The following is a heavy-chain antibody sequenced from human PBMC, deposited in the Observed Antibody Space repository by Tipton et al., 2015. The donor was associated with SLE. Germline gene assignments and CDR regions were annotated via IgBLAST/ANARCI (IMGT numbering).Heavy chain of an antibody. CDR1: GGSISSGSYY. Sequence: TLSLTCTVSGGSISSGSYYWSWIRQRAGKGLEWIGSVFYRGNTYHTESLQSRVTISIDTSKNHFSLKLYSVTAADTAVYYCARGYYESNGYYSFDYWGLGALVTVSS. D-gene: IGHD3-22*01. CDR2: VFYRGNT. CDR3: ARGYYESNGYYSFDY. J-gene: IGHJ4*02. V-gene: IGHV4-39*07.